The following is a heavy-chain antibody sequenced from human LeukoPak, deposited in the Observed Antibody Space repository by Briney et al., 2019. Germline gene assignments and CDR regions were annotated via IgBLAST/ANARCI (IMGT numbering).Heavy chain of an antibody. D-gene: IGHD2/OR15-2a*01. CDR3: ARDIPFIT. CDR1: GGSISTYY. Sequence: SETLSLTCTVSGGSISTYYWSWIRQPAGKGLEWIGRFSTSESTDYNPPLKSRVTMSVDTSKKQFSLSLSSVTAADTAVYYCARDIPFITWGQGTLVTVSS. J-gene: IGHJ4*02. V-gene: IGHV4-4*07. CDR2: FSTSEST.